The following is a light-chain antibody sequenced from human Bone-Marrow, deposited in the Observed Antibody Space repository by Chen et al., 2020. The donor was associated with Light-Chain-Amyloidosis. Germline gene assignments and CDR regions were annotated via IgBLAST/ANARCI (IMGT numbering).Light chain of an antibody. CDR2: EVT. J-gene: IGLJ1*01. V-gene: IGLV2-14*01. Sequence: QSALTQPASFSGSPGPSITIPCTGTSSDVGGDNHVSWYQQHPDKAPKLMIYEVTNRPSWVPDRFSGSKSDNTASLTISGLQTEDEADYFCSSYTITNTLVFGSGTRVTVL. CDR3: SSYTITNTLV. CDR1: SSDVGGDNH.